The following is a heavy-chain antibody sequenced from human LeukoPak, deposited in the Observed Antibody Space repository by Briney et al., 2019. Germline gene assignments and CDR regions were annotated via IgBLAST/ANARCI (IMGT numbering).Heavy chain of an antibody. D-gene: IGHD6-13*01. V-gene: IGHV1-69*01. CDR3: ASVRGIAAAGTWDYFDY. Sequence: ASVKVSCKASGGTFSSYAISWVRQAPGQGLEWMGGIIPIFGTANYAQKFQGRVTITADESTSTAYMELSSLRSEDTAVYYCASVRGIAAAGTWDYFDYWGQGTLVTVSS. CDR2: IIPIFGTA. J-gene: IGHJ4*02. CDR1: GGTFSSYA.